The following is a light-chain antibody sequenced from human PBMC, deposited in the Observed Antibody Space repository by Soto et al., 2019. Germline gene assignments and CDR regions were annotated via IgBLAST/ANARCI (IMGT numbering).Light chain of an antibody. CDR2: GAS. Sequence: EIVMTQSPATLSVSPGERATLSCRASQSVSSNLAWYQQKPGQAPRLLIYGASTRATGIPARFSGSESGTNFPLTISRLQSEDFAVYYCQQYNSWPPITFGQGNKLEIK. V-gene: IGKV3-15*01. CDR3: QQYNSWPPIT. CDR1: QSVSSN. J-gene: IGKJ2*01.